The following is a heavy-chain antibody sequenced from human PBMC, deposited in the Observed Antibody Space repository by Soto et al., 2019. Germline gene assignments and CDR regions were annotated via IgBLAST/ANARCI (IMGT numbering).Heavy chain of an antibody. CDR3: ARDPSYYGMDV. CDR2: INAGNGNT. V-gene: IGHV1-3*05. J-gene: IGHJ6*02. CDR1: GYTFTSYA. Sequence: QVQLVQSGAEEKKPGASVKVSCKASGYTFTSYAMHWVRQAPGQRLEWMGWINAGNGNTKYSQKFQGKVTITRDTSASTAYMELSSLRSEDTAVYYCARDPSYYGMDVWGQGTTVTVSS.